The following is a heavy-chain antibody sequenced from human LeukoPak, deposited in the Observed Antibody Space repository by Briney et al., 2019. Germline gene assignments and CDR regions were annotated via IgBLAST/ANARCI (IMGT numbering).Heavy chain of an antibody. CDR3: AYPGPYGSGSYFDY. V-gene: IGHV1-2*02. J-gene: IGHJ4*02. CDR2: INPNSGGT. Sequence: ASVKVSCKASGYTFTGYYMHWARQAPGQGLEWMGWINPNSGGTNYAQKFQGRVTMTRDTSISTAYMELSRLRSDDTAVYYCAYPGPYGSGSYFDYWGQGTLVTVSS. CDR1: GYTFTGYY. D-gene: IGHD3-10*01.